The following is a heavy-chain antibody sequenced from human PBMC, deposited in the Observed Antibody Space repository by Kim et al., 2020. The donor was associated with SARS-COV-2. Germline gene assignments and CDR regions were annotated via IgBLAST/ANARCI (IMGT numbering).Heavy chain of an antibody. CDR3: ARLWGHYYGSGSSYYFDY. CDR1: GYSFTSYW. CDR2: IYPGDSDT. D-gene: IGHD3-10*01. Sequence: GESLKISCKGSGYSFTSYWIGWVRQMPGKGLEWMGIIYPGDSDTRYSPSFQGQVTISADKSISTAYLQWSSLKASDTAMYYCARLWGHYYGSGSSYYFDYWGQGTLVTVSS. J-gene: IGHJ4*02. V-gene: IGHV5-51*01.